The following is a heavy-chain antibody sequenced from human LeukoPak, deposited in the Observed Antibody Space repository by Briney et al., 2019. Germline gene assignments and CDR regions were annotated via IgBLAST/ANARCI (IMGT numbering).Heavy chain of an antibody. V-gene: IGHV4-39*07. Sequence: SETLSLTCTVSGGSISSINYYWGWIRQPPGKGLEWIGSIYYSGSTYYNPSLKSRVTISVDTSKNQFSLKLSSVTAADTAVYYCASGYSSVYYYYYMDVWGKGTTVTVSS. CDR3: ASGYSSVYYYYYMDV. CDR2: IYYSGST. D-gene: IGHD5-18*01. J-gene: IGHJ6*03. CDR1: GGSISSINYY.